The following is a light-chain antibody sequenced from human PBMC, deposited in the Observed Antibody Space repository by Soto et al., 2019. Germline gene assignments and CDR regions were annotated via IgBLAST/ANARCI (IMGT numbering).Light chain of an antibody. CDR1: QSVSSY. V-gene: IGKV3-11*01. Sequence: EIVLTQSPATLSLSPGERATLSCRASQSVSSYLAWYQQKPGQAPRLLIYDASNRATGIPARFSGSGSGTVFTFTISILVPEDFAVYYCQQRSXCPFTFGPGT. CDR3: QQRSXCPFT. J-gene: IGKJ3*01. CDR2: DAS.